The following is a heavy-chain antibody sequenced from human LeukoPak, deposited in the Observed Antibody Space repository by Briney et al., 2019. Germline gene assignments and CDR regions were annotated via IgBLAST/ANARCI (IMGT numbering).Heavy chain of an antibody. J-gene: IGHJ5*02. CDR3: ARGDITMVRGVIIPSRFDP. Sequence: SVKVSCKASGGTFSSYAISWVRQAPGQGPEWMGGIIPIFGTANYAQKFQGRVTITADKSTSTAYMELSSLRSEDTAVYYCARGDITMVRGVIIPSRFDPWGQGTLVTVSS. CDR2: IIPIFGTA. V-gene: IGHV1-69*06. D-gene: IGHD3-10*01. CDR1: GGTFSSYA.